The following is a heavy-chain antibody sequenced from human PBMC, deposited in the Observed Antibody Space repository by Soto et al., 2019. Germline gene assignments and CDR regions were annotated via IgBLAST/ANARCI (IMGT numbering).Heavy chain of an antibody. Sequence: PGGSLRLSCAASGFTFSSYWMSWVRQAPGKGLEWVANIKQDGSEKYFVDSVKGRFTISRDNAKNSLYLQMNSLRAEDTAVYYSAMGLYCGGDCFHYFDYWGQGTLVTVSS. V-gene: IGHV3-7*05. CDR1: GFTFSSYW. D-gene: IGHD2-21*02. J-gene: IGHJ4*02. CDR3: AMGLYCGGDCFHYFDY. CDR2: IKQDGSEK.